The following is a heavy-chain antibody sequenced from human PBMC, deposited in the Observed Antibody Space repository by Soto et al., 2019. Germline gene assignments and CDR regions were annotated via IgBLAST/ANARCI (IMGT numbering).Heavy chain of an antibody. CDR2: IYYSGNT. Sequence: PSETLSLTCTVSGGSISSGDSYWSWIRQPPGKGLEWIGYIYYSGNTYYNPSLKSRVTISVDTSKNQFSLKLSSVTAADTAVYYCARGGSLLNDFWSGYYTGLNWFDPWGQGTQVTVSS. CDR3: ARGGSLLNDFWSGYYTGLNWFDP. D-gene: IGHD3-3*01. V-gene: IGHV4-30-4*01. CDR1: GGSISSGDSY. J-gene: IGHJ5*02.